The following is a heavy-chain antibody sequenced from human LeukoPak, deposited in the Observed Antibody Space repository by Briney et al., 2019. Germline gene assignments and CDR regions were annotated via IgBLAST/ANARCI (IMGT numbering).Heavy chain of an antibody. J-gene: IGHJ4*02. CDR3: ARDLASMYSSGGDY. D-gene: IGHD6-19*01. V-gene: IGHV1-3*01. Sequence: ASVKVSCKASGYTFTSYAMHWVRQAPGQRLEWMGWINAGNGNTKYSQKFQGRVTITRDTSASTAYMELSSLRSEDTAVYYCARDLASMYSSGGDYWGQGTLVTVSS. CDR1: GYTFTSYA. CDR2: INAGNGNT.